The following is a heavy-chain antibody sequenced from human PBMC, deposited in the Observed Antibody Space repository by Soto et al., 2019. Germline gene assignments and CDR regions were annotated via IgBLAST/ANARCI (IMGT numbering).Heavy chain of an antibody. CDR2: ISGNGGST. J-gene: IGHJ3*01. V-gene: IGHV3-23*01. CDR3: GKGNSKWGTGDAFDV. CDR1: GFTFNNYA. D-gene: IGHD7-27*01. Sequence: EVQLLESGGGVVQPGGSLRLSCAASGFTFNNYALNWVRQAPGKGLEWVSSISGNGGSTFYAGSAKGRFTISRDNSKNKLFLKMTSLGAEDTAVYYSGKGNSKWGTGDAFDVWGQGTMVTVSS.